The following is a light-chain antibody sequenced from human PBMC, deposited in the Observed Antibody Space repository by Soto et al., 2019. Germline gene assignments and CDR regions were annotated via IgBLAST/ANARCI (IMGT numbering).Light chain of an antibody. CDR2: WAS. CDR3: QQYYSTPPT. Sequence: DIVMTQSPDSLAVSLGERATINCKPSQSVLYSSNNKNYLAWYQQKPGQPPKLLIYWASTRESGVPDRFSGSGSGTDFPLTISSLQAEDVAVYYCQQYYSTPPTFGQGTRLEIK. V-gene: IGKV4-1*01. J-gene: IGKJ5*01. CDR1: QSVLYSSNNKNY.